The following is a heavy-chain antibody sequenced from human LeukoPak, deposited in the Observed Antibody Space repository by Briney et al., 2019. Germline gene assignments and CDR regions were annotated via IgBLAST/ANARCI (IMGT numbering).Heavy chain of an antibody. CDR3: ARLFSIDSRAFDY. Sequence: GGSLRLSCAASGFTFDDYGMSWVRQAPGKGLEWVSHINWNGGSTGYADSVKGRFTISRDNAKNSLYLQMNSLRAEDTAVYYCARLFSIDSRAFDYWGQGTLVTVSS. D-gene: IGHD3-22*01. CDR1: GFTFDDYG. V-gene: IGHV3-20*04. CDR2: INWNGGST. J-gene: IGHJ4*02.